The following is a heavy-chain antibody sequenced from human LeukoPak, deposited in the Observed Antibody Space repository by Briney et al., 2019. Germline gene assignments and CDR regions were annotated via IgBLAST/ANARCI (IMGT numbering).Heavy chain of an antibody. CDR3: ARAGFVGSGFDY. CDR2: IYYSGST. V-gene: IGHV4-59*01. J-gene: IGHJ4*02. D-gene: IGHD6-19*01. Sequence: PSETLSLTCTVSGGSISSYYWSWIRQPPGKGLEWIGYIYYSGSTNYNPSLKSRVTISVDTSKNQFSLKLSSVTAADTAVYYCARAGFVGSGFDYWGQGTLVTVSS. CDR1: GGSISSYY.